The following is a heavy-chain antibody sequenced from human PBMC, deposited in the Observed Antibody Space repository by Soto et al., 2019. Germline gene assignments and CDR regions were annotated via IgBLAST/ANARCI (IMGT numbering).Heavy chain of an antibody. J-gene: IGHJ6*02. D-gene: IGHD1-7*01. CDR3: ARDQNGNYPSHYYYGMDV. Sequence: QVQLVQSGAEVKKPGASVKVSCKASGYTFTSYGISWVRQAPGQGLEWMGWISAYNGNTNYAQKLQGRVTMTTDTSTSTADMELRSLRSDDTAVYYCARDQNGNYPSHYYYGMDVWGQGTTVTVSS. CDR2: ISAYNGNT. CDR1: GYTFTSYG. V-gene: IGHV1-18*01.